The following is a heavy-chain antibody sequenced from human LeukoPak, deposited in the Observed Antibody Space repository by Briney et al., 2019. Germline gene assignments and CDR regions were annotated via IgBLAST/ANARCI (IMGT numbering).Heavy chain of an antibody. Sequence: GESLKISCKGSGYRFTTYWIGWVRQMPGKGLEWMGIIYPDDSDARYTPSFQGQVTISVDKSINTAYLQWRSLKASDTATYHCARRAAYYYGLDVWGQRTTVTVSS. D-gene: IGHD2-15*01. V-gene: IGHV5-51*01. CDR1: GYRFTTYW. CDR2: IYPDDSDA. J-gene: IGHJ6*02. CDR3: ARRAAYYYGLDV.